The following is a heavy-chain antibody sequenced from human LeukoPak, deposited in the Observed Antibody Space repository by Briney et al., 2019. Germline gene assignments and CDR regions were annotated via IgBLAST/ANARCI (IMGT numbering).Heavy chain of an antibody. J-gene: IGHJ4*02. D-gene: IGHD6-19*01. CDR1: GGSISSGGYY. Sequence: SETLSLTCTVSGGSISSGGYYWSWIRQHPGKGLEWIGYIYYSGSTYYNPSLKSRVTISVDTSKNQFSLKLSSVTAADTAVYYCARGTEYSSGWYLEDYWGQGTLVTVSS. CDR2: IYYSGST. CDR3: ARGTEYSSGWYLEDY. V-gene: IGHV4-31*03.